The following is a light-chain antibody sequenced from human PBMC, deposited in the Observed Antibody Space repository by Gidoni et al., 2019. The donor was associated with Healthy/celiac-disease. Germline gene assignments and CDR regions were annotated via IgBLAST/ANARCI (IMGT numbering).Light chain of an antibody. J-gene: IGKJ2*01. Sequence: EIVLTQSPATLSLSPGDRATLSCRASQSVSSYFAWYQQKPGQAPRLLIYDASNRATGIPARFSGSGSGTDFTLTISSLVPEDFAVYYCQQRSNWPPYTFGQGTKLEIK. CDR1: QSVSSY. CDR3: QQRSNWPPYT. CDR2: DAS. V-gene: IGKV3-11*01.